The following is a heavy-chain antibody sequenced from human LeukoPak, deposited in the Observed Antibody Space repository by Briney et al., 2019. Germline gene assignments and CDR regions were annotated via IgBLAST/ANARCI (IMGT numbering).Heavy chain of an antibody. J-gene: IGHJ4*02. V-gene: IGHV3-72*01. CDR1: GFTFSDHY. CDR3: VRVEYTSDWHFDY. D-gene: IGHD6-19*01. CDR2: SRNRAKSYTT. Sequence: QSGGPLRLSCTASGFTFSDHYMDWVRHAPAKGLERVGRSRNRAKSYTTDYAAYVRGRFTISRDDSQNSLYLQMRSLKTEDTAVYHCVRVEYTSDWHFDYWGQGTLVTVSS.